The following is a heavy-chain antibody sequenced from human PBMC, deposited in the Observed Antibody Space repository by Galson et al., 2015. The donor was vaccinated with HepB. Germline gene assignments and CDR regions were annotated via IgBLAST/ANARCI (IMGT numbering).Heavy chain of an antibody. CDR3: ARRRNSSGYFGWGAFDI. V-gene: IGHV3-30-3*01. CDR1: GFTFSSYA. J-gene: IGHJ3*02. Sequence: SLRLSCAVSGFTFSSYAMHWVRQAPGKGLEWVAVISYDGSNKYDADSVKGRFTISRDNSKNTLYLQMNSLRAEDTAVYYCARRRNSSGYFGWGAFDIWGQGTMVTVSS. D-gene: IGHD3-22*01. CDR2: ISYDGSNK.